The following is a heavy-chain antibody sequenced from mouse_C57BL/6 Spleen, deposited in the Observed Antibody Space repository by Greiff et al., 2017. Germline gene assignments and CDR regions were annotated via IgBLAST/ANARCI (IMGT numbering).Heavy chain of an antibody. V-gene: IGHV5-9-1*02. Sequence: EVQGVESGEGLVKPGGSLKLSCAASGFTFSSYAMSWVRQTPEKRLEWVAYISSGGDYIYYADTVKGRFTISRDNARNTLYLQMSSLKSEDTAMYYCTRSLYYYGSRYYFDDGGQGTTLTVSS. J-gene: IGHJ2*01. CDR1: GFTFSSYA. D-gene: IGHD1-1*01. CDR2: ISSGGDYI. CDR3: TRSLYYYGSRYYFDD.